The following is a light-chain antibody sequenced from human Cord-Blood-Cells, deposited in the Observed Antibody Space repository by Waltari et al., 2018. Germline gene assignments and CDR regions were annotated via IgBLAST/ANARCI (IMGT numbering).Light chain of an antibody. CDR3: QQYGSSPWT. V-gene: IGKV3-20*01. Sequence: EIVLTHSPGTPSLSPGERATLSCRASQSVSSSYLAWYQQKPGQAPRLLIYGASSRATGIPDRFSGSGSGTDFTLTISRLEPEDFAVYYCQQYGSSPWTFGQGTKVEIK. CDR2: GAS. J-gene: IGKJ1*01. CDR1: QSVSSSY.